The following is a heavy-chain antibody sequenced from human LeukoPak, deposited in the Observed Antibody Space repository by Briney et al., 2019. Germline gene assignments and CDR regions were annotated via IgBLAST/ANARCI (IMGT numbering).Heavy chain of an antibody. CDR3: ARGSQWLTDYFDY. Sequence: PSETLSLTCAVYGGSFSGYYWSWIRQPPGKGLEWIGEINHSGSTNYNPSLKSRVTISVDTSKNQFSLKLSSVTAADTAVYYCARGSQWLTDYFDYWGQGTLVTVSS. J-gene: IGHJ4*02. V-gene: IGHV4-34*01. CDR2: INHSGST. CDR1: GGSFSGYY. D-gene: IGHD6-19*01.